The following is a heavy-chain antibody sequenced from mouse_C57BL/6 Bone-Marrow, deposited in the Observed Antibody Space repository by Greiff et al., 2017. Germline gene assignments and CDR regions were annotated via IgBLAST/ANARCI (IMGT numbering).Heavy chain of an antibody. CDR2: IFPGSGRT. V-gene: IGHV1-75*01. CDR1: GYTFTDYY. CDR3: ARGDYYGSSYPDY. J-gene: IGHJ2*01. Sequence: VQRVESGPELVKPGASVKISCKASGYTFTDYYINWVKQRPGQGLEWIGWIFPGSGRTYYNEKFKGKATPTVDKSSSTAYMLLSSLTSEDSAVYFCARGDYYGSSYPDYWGQGTTLTVSS. D-gene: IGHD1-1*01.